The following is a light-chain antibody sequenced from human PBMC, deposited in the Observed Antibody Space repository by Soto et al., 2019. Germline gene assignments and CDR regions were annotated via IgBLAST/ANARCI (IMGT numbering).Light chain of an antibody. CDR2: DVN. CDR1: SNEVGAYDH. J-gene: IGLJ1*01. Sequence: QSALTQPLSVSGSPGQSVAISCTGTSNEVGAYDHVSWYQHSPDKAPKLLIFDVNKRPSGVPDRFSGSKSGNTASLTISGLQADDEAEYFCSSFAGTYSLYIFGSGTKLTVL. V-gene: IGLV2-11*01. CDR3: SSFAGTYSLYI.